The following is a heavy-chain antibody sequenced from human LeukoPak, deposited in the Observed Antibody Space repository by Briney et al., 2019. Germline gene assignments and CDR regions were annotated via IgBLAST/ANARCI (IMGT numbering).Heavy chain of an antibody. Sequence: SETLSLTCTVSGGSISSYYWSWIRQPPGKGLEWIGYIYYSGSTNYNPSLKSRVTISVDTSKNQFSLKLSSVTAADTAVYYCARESATVEYSSSPYYYYYMDVWGKGTTVTVSS. D-gene: IGHD6-6*01. V-gene: IGHV4-59*01. J-gene: IGHJ6*03. CDR1: GGSISSYY. CDR3: ARESATVEYSSSPYYYYYMDV. CDR2: IYYSGST.